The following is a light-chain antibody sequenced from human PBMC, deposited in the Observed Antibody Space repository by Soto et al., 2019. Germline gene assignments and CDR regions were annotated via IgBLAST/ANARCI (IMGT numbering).Light chain of an antibody. CDR1: QDISNY. J-gene: IGKJ4*01. Sequence: DIQMTQSPSSLSSSVGVRVTITCQASQDISNYLNWYQQKPGKDPKLLIYDASNLETGVPSRFSGSGSGTDFTFTISSLQPEDIATYYCQQYDNLPLTFGGGTKVEIK. CDR3: QQYDNLPLT. CDR2: DAS. V-gene: IGKV1-33*01.